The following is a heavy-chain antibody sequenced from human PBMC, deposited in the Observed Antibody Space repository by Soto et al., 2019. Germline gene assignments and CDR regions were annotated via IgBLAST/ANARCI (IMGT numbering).Heavy chain of an antibody. V-gene: IGHV3-23*01. CDR1: GFAFSQYG. D-gene: IGHD6-19*01. CDR2: IRSFDYRT. Sequence: GGSLRLSCTASGFAFSQYGMSWVRQAPGKGLEWVSSIRSFDYRTNYADSVKGRFTISRDNSKSTLSLQMNSLRAEDTAVYYCAKDVESGWYEAFDYWGPGTLVTV. J-gene: IGHJ4*02. CDR3: AKDVESGWYEAFDY.